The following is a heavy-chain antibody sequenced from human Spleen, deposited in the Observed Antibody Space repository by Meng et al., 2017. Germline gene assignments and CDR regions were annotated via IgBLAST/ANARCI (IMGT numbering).Heavy chain of an antibody. Sequence: QVQRQRWGAGLCKPSETLSLTCVVSGGSFSDYYWSWIRQPPGKGLEWIGEINHSGSTNYNPSLKSRATISVDPSQNNLSLKLSSVTAADSAVYYCARGPTTMAHDFDYWGQGTLVTVSS. CDR3: ARGPTTMAHDFDY. D-gene: IGHD4-11*01. CDR1: GGSFSDYY. V-gene: IGHV4-34*01. J-gene: IGHJ4*02. CDR2: INHSGST.